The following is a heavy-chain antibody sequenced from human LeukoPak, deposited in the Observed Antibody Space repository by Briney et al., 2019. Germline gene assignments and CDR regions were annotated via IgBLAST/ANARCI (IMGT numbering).Heavy chain of an antibody. Sequence: SETLSLTCTVSGGSISSSRYYWGWIRQPPGKGLEWIGSIYYSGSTYYNPSLKSRVTISVDTSKNQFSLKLSSVTAADTAVYYCARGTTVVTKPGLSEFDYWGQGTLVTVSS. CDR3: ARGTTVVTKPGLSEFDY. J-gene: IGHJ4*02. D-gene: IGHD4-23*01. V-gene: IGHV4-39*07. CDR2: IYYSGST. CDR1: GGSISSSRYY.